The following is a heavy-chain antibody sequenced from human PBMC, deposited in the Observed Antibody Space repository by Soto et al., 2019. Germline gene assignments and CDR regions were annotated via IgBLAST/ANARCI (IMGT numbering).Heavy chain of an antibody. CDR1: GFTFSSYA. D-gene: IGHD2-15*01. Sequence: GGSLRLSCAASGFTFSSYAMTWVRLAPGRGLEWVATIAGSGGRTYYTVSVRGRFTISRDNSKNTVSLQMSSLRAEDTAIYHCAKVNFFDTPGTLDVWGQGTPVTVSS. CDR3: AKVNFFDTPGTLDV. V-gene: IGHV3-23*01. CDR2: IAGSGGRT. J-gene: IGHJ6*02.